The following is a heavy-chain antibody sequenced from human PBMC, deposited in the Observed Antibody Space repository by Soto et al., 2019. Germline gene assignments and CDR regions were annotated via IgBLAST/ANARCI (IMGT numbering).Heavy chain of an antibody. J-gene: IGHJ1*01. CDR1: GDSISSSNW. D-gene: IGHD6-13*01. CDR3: ACFYSSWFV. V-gene: IGHV4-4*02. Sequence: QVQLQESGPGLVKPSGTLSLTCAVSGDSISSSNWWSWFRQPPGKGLEWIGEIYHSGSTNYNPSLKSQNTLSVDKSKINCSLTVASVAAADAALYYWACFYSSWFVWGQGTLVTVSS. CDR2: IYHSGST.